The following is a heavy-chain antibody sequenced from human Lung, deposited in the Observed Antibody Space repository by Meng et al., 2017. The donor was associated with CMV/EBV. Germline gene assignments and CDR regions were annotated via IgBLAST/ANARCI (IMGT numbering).Heavy chain of an antibody. J-gene: IGHJ6*02. CDR2: IYPGDPDI. CDR3: ARRGEDSSLPDYYFYGMDV. CDR1: GYSFAKYW. D-gene: IGHD6-6*01. V-gene: IGHV5-51*01. Sequence: GESXKISCKGSGYSFAKYWIGWVRQMPGKGLEWMGIIYPGDPDIRYSPSFQGQVTISVDKSISTAYLQWRRLKTSDTAIYYCARRGEDSSLPDYYFYGMDVWGQGXTVTASS.